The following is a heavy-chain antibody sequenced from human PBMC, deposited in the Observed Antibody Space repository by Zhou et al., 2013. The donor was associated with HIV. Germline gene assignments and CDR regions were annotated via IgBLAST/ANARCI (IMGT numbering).Heavy chain of an antibody. V-gene: IGHV1-69*04. J-gene: IGHJ4*02. CDR1: GGTFSSYA. CDR3: ARDRGNSSSQFDY. CDR2: IIPILGIA. Sequence: QVQLVQSGAEVKKPGSSVKVSCKASGGTFSSYAISWVRQAPGQGLEWMGRIIPILGIANYAQKFQGRVTITADKSTSTAYMELSSLRSEDTAVYYCARDRGNSSSQFDYWGPGEPWSPSPQ. D-gene: IGHD6-6*01.